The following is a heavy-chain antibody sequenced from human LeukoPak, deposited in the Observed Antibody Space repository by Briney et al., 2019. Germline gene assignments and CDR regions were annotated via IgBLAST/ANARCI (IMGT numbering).Heavy chain of an antibody. D-gene: IGHD3-22*01. V-gene: IGHV1-24*01. CDR3: ATDRGGSSGYHPIHS. CDR2: FDPEDGET. Sequence: ASVKVSFKVSGYTLTGLSMHWVRQAPGKGLEWMGGFDPEDGETIYAQKFQGRVTMTEDTSTDTAYMELSSLRSEDTAVYYCATDRGGSSGYHPIHSWGQGTLVTVSS. J-gene: IGHJ4*02. CDR1: GYTLTGLS.